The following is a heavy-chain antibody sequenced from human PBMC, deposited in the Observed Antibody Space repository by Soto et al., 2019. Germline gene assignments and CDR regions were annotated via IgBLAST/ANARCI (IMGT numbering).Heavy chain of an antibody. Sequence: QVQLVESGGGVVQPGRSLRLSCAASGFTFSSDGMHWVRQAPGKGLEWVAVISYDGSNKYYADSVKGRFTISRDNSKNTLYLQMNSLRAEDTAVYYCAKDEKVGATLAYAFDIWGQGTMVTVSS. V-gene: IGHV3-30*18. CDR3: AKDEKVGATLAYAFDI. CDR1: GFTFSSDG. J-gene: IGHJ3*02. D-gene: IGHD1-26*01. CDR2: ISYDGSNK.